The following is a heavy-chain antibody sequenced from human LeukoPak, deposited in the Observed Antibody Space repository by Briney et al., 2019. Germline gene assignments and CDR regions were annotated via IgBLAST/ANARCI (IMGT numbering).Heavy chain of an antibody. J-gene: IGHJ4*02. V-gene: IGHV1-2*02. Sequence: ASVKVSCKASGYTFTGYYMHWVRQAPGQGLEWMGWINPNSGGTNYAQKFQGRVTMTRDTSISTAYMEPSRLRSDDTAVYYCARDRYYYDSSGYYFRWGQGTLVTVSS. CDR3: ARDRYYYDSSGYYFR. D-gene: IGHD3-22*01. CDR1: GYTFTGYY. CDR2: INPNSGGT.